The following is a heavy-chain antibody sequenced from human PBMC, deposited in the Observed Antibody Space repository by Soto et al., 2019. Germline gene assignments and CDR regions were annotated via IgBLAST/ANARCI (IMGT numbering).Heavy chain of an antibody. CDR1: GGSVSSGSYY. D-gene: IGHD2-15*01. J-gene: IGHJ4*02. CDR3: ARDARRGGPYCSGGSCKPH. V-gene: IGHV4-61*01. Sequence: PSETLSLTCTVSGGSVSSGSYYWSWIRQPPGKGLEWIGYIYYSGSTNYNPSLKSRVTISVDTSKNQFSLKLSSVTAADTAVYYCARDARRGGPYCSGGSCKPHWGQGTLVTVSS. CDR2: IYYSGST.